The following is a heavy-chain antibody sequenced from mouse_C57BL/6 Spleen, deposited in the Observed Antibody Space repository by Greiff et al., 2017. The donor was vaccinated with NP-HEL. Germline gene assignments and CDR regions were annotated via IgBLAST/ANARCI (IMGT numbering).Heavy chain of an antibody. CDR1: GYSFTGYY. CDR2: INPSTGGT. J-gene: IGHJ3*01. V-gene: IGHV1-42*01. CDR3: ARKDGYYAAWFAY. Sequence: VQLQQSGPELVKPGASVKISCKASGYSFTGYYMNWVKQSPEKSLEWIGEINPSTGGTTYNQKFKAKATLTVDKSSSTAYMQLKSLTSEDSAVYYCARKDGYYAAWFAYWGQGTLVTVSA. D-gene: IGHD2-3*01.